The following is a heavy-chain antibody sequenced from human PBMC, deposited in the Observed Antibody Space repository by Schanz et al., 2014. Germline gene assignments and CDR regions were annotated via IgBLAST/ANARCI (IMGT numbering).Heavy chain of an antibody. CDR2: IYQSGTT. V-gene: IGHV4-39*01. J-gene: IGHJ4*02. CDR3: ARPGGSSWSFAY. CDR1: DGSISSSSYY. Sequence: QVQLQESGPGLVKPSENLSLTCTVSDGSISSSSYYWGWIRQPPGKGLEWIGSIYQSGTTYYSPPLKSRAPIPVDSPKNQSSLNLISVTAADTAVYYCARPGGSSWSFAYWGLGRLVIVSS. D-gene: IGHD6-13*01.